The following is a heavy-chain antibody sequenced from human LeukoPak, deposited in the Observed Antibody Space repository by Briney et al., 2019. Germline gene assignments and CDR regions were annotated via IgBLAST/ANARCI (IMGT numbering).Heavy chain of an antibody. Sequence: SETLSLTCTVSSGSISSYYWSWIRQPAGKGLEWIGRIYTSGSTNYNPSLKSRVTISVDTSKNQFSLKLSSVTAADTAVYYCAYSGSSGAFFDYWGQGTLVTVSS. D-gene: IGHD1-26*01. J-gene: IGHJ4*02. V-gene: IGHV4-4*07. CDR1: SGSISSYY. CDR3: AYSGSSGAFFDY. CDR2: IYTSGST.